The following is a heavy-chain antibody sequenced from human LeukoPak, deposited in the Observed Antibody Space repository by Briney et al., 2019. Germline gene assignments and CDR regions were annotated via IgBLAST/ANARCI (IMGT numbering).Heavy chain of an antibody. D-gene: IGHD2-2*01. CDR1: GYTFTGYY. V-gene: IGHV1-2*02. CDR2: INPNSGGT. J-gene: IGHJ4*02. Sequence: GASVKVSCKASGYTFTGYYMHWVRQAPGQGLEWMGWINPNSGGTNYAQKFQGRVTMTRDTSISTAYMELSRLRSDDTAVYYCATHNIVVVPAALDYWGQGTLVTVSS. CDR3: ATHNIVVVPAALDY.